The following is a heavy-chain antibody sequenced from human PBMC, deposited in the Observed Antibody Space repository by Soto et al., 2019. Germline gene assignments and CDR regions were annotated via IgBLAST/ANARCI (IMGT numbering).Heavy chain of an antibody. CDR1: GYTFTGYY. CDR2: INPNSGGT. V-gene: IGHV1-2*02. D-gene: IGHD6-6*01. J-gene: IGHJ5*02. Sequence: SCKASGYTFTGYYMHWVRQAPGQGLEWMGWINPNSGGTNYAQKFQGRVTMTRDTSISTAYMELSRLRSDDTAVYYCARGPIAARRFNWFDPWGQGTLVTSPQ. CDR3: ARGPIAARRFNWFDP.